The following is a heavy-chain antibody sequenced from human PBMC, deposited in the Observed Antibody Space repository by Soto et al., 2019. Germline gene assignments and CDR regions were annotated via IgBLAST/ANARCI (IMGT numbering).Heavy chain of an antibody. Sequence: PGESLKISCKASGYSFTNFWLGWVRQMPGKGLEWLGIIYPGDSETRYSPSFQGQVTISADRSIGTAYLQWSSLKASDTAIYYCATQHPLDSSGWYNWGQGTLVTVSS. CDR1: GYSFTNFW. J-gene: IGHJ4*02. CDR2: IYPGDSET. V-gene: IGHV5-51*01. CDR3: ATQHPLDSSGWYN. D-gene: IGHD6-19*01.